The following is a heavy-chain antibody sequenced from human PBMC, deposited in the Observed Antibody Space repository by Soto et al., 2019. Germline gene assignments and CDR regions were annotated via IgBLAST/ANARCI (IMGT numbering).Heavy chain of an antibody. V-gene: IGHV4-31*03. CDR1: GGSISSGGYY. CDR2: IYYSGST. J-gene: IGHJ6*03. D-gene: IGHD3-10*01. Sequence: QVQLQESGPGLVKPSQTLSLTCTVSGGSISSGGYYWSWIRQHPGKGLEWIGYIYYSGSTYYNPSLKSRVTISADTSKNQFSRKLSSVTAADTAVYYCARGSGSYPYYMDVWGKGTTVTVSS. CDR3: ARGSGSYPYYMDV.